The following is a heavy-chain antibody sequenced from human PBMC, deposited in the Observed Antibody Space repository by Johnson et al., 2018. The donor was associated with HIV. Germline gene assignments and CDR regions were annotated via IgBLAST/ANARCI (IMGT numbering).Heavy chain of an antibody. CDR1: GFTFDDYG. J-gene: IGHJ3*02. CDR3: ARGDGSGSTGAFDI. Sequence: VQLVESGGGVVQPGGSLRLSCAASGFTFDDYGMSWVRQAPGKGLEWVSGINWNGGSIGYGDSVKGRFTIYRDNAKNSLYLQMNSLRDEDTALYHCARGDGSGSTGAFDIWGQGTMVTVSS. V-gene: IGHV3-20*01. CDR2: INWNGGSI. D-gene: IGHD3-10*01.